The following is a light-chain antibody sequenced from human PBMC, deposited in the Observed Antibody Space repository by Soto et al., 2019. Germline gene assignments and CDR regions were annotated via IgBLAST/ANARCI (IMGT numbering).Light chain of an antibody. CDR2: AAS. Sequence: DIQMTQSPSSLSASVGDRVTITCRASQTISRNLNWYQQKPGKAPKLLIYAASSLQSGVPSRFSGTGSGTDFTLTLISLQPEDFANYYCQQSYSTPRTFGQGTKVEIK. CDR1: QTISRN. CDR3: QQSYSTPRT. V-gene: IGKV1-39*01. J-gene: IGKJ1*01.